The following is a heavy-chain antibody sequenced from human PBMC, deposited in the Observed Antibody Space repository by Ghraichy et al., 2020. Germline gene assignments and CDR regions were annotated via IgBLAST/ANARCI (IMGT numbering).Heavy chain of an antibody. D-gene: IGHD2-15*01. J-gene: IGHJ5*02. V-gene: IGHV3-21*01. CDR2: ISSSGDFI. CDR1: GFTFSSYN. Sequence: GGSLRLSCAASGFTFSSYNMNWVRQAPGKGLEWVSSISSSGDFIYQADSVKGRFTISIDNAKNSLFLQMNSLRAEDTAVYYCARCAVPLVDWFDPWGQGTLVTVSS. CDR3: ARCAVPLVDWFDP.